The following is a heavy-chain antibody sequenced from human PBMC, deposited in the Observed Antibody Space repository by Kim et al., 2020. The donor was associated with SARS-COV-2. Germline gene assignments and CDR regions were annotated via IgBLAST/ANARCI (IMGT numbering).Heavy chain of an antibody. CDR1: GYIFTSYA. CDR2: INTKTGNP. J-gene: IGHJ2*01. V-gene: IGHV7-4-1*02. D-gene: IGHD5-12*01. Sequence: ASVKVSCKASGYIFTSYAMNWVRQAPGQGLQWMGWINTKTGNPRYAQDFTGRFVFSLDTTVNTAYLQITSLRGDDNAVYYCARAADFTSGPGWYFDLWGRSTLVTVPS. CDR3: ARAADFTSGPGWYFDL.